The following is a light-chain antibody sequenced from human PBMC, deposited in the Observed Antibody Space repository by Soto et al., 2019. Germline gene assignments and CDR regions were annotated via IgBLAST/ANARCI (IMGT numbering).Light chain of an antibody. Sequence: AIRMTQSPSSFSASTGDRVTITCRASPGISSYLAWYQQKPGKAPKLLTYAASTLQSGVPSRFSGSGSGTDFTRTISCLQSEDFATYYCQQYYSYPRTFGQGTKVEIK. CDR3: QQYYSYPRT. CDR1: PGISSY. CDR2: AAS. J-gene: IGKJ1*01. V-gene: IGKV1-8*01.